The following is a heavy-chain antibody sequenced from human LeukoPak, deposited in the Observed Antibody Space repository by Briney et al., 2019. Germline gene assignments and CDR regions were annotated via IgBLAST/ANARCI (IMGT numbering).Heavy chain of an antibody. CDR3: ARNPYETGHFDP. D-gene: IGHD3-3*01. CDR1: GYTFTSYG. J-gene: IGHJ5*02. Sequence: ASVKVSCKASGYTFTSYGISWVRQAPGQGLEWMGWMSPDSGYTGYSQKFQGRVSITRDTSIGTAYLELSSLRSDDTAVYYCARNPYETGHFDPWGQGTLVTVSS. V-gene: IGHV1-8*03. CDR2: MSPDSGYT.